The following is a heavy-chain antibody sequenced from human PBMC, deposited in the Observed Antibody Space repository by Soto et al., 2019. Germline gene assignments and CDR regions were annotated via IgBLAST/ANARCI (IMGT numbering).Heavy chain of an antibody. Sequence: EVQLVESGGGLVQPGGSLRLSCAVSGFTFSNYWMSWVRQAPGKGLEWVANIKKDGSEKYYVDSVKGRFIISRDNGKESLYLQMNDLRAEDTAVYYCAAILGMDVWGQGTTVTVSS. V-gene: IGHV3-7*05. J-gene: IGHJ6*02. CDR3: AAILGMDV. CDR1: GFTFSNYW. D-gene: IGHD3-3*02. CDR2: IKKDGSEK.